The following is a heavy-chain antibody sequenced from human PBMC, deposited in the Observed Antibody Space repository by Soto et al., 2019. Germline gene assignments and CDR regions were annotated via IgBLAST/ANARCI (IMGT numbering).Heavy chain of an antibody. J-gene: IGHJ6*02. CDR3: SRHQEGRSMVFYGMDV. CDR1: GFTLSGSD. CDR2: IRTKSNNFAT. D-gene: IGHD3-10*01. V-gene: IGHV3-73*01. Sequence: PGGSLRLSCAASGFTLSGSDIHWVRQASGKGLEWVGRIRTKSNNFATSYAESVRGRFTISRDDPDNTASLQMSSLKTEDTAIYYCSRHQEGRSMVFYGMDVWGQGTTVTVSS.